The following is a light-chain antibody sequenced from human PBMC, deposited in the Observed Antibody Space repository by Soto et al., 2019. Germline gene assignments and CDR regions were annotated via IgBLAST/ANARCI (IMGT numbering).Light chain of an antibody. CDR1: QRLLHSNGYHF. V-gene: IGKV2-28*01. CDR2: LGS. CDR3: MQALQTPYT. J-gene: IGKJ2*01. Sequence: EIVMTQSPASLPVTPGEPASISCRSSQRLLHSNGYHFLEWYLQKPGQSPQLLIYLGSYRASGVPDRVSGSGAGTDFTLEISRVEAEDVGVYYCMQALQTPYTFGQGTKLEIK.